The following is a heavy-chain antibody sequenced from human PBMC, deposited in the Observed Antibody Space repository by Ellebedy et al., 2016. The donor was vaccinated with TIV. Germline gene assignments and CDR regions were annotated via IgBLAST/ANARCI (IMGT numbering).Heavy chain of an antibody. J-gene: IGHJ6*02. V-gene: IGHV5-51*01. CDR2: IYPGDSDT. D-gene: IGHD6-13*01. CDR1: GYSFTSYW. Sequence: GESLKISCKGSGYSFTSYWIGWVRQMPGKGLEWMGIIYPGDSDTRYSPSFQGQVTISADKSISTAYLQWSSLKASDTAMYYCAPSAEAAAYYNYGMDVWGQGTTVTVSS. CDR3: APSAEAAAYYNYGMDV.